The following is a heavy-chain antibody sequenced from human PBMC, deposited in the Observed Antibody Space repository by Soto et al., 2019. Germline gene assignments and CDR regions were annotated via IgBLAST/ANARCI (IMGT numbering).Heavy chain of an antibody. J-gene: IGHJ4*02. CDR1: GGSISSVDYY. CDR3: AREGAIIAAGSRQVDC. Sequence: SETLSLTCTVSGGSISSVDYYWSWIRQPPGKGLEWIGYIYYSGSTYYSPSLTSRVTISVDTSKNQFSLNLSSVTAADTAVYYCAREGAIIAAGSRQVDCWGQGTLVTVSS. D-gene: IGHD6-13*01. CDR2: IYYSGST. V-gene: IGHV4-30-4*01.